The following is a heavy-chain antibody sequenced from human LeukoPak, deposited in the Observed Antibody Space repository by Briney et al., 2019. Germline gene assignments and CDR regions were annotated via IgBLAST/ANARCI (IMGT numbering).Heavy chain of an antibody. D-gene: IGHD5-18*01. V-gene: IGHV4-38-2*01. CDR1: GYSISSGYY. CDR3: ASSKTPWIQLWFFDI. J-gene: IGHJ3*02. CDR2: IYHSGST. Sequence: ASETLSLTCAVSGYSISSGYYWGWIRPPPGKGLEWVGSIYHSGSTYYNPSLKSRVTISVDTSTNQFSLKLSSVTAADTAVYYCASSKTPWIQLWFFDIWGQGTMVTVSS.